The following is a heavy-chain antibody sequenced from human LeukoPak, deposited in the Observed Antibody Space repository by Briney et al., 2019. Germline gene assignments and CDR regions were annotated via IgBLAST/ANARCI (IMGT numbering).Heavy chain of an antibody. Sequence: PSETVSLTCTVCGYSISSGYYWGWIRQQPGKGLEWIGNFYHSGSISYNPSLRGLVNISVDTSKHQFSLKLSSVTAADTAVYYCARRVRGVNDAFDIWAQGTVVTVSS. D-gene: IGHD3-10*01. CDR3: ARRVRGVNDAFDI. V-gene: IGHV4-38-2*02. J-gene: IGHJ3*02. CDR1: GYSISSGYY. CDR2: FYHSGSI.